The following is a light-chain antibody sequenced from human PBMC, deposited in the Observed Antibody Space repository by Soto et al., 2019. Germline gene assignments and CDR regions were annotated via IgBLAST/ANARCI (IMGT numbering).Light chain of an antibody. Sequence: DIQMTQSPSTLSASIGDRVTITCRASQSISNWLAWYQQKPGKAPKLLIYEASNLQRGVPSRFSGSGSGTEFTLTISSLQPDDFATFYCQQYNTYSRTFCQGTKVEIK. V-gene: IGKV1-5*03. CDR3: QQYNTYSRT. CDR2: EAS. CDR1: QSISNW. J-gene: IGKJ1*01.